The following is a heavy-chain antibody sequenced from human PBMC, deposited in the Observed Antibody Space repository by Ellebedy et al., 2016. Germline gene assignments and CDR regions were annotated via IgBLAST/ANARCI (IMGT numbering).Heavy chain of an antibody. D-gene: IGHD1-26*01. V-gene: IGHV1-2*02. CDR1: GYTFTGYY. J-gene: IGHJ4*02. Sequence: ASVKVSCXASGYTFTGYYMHWVRQAPGQGLEWMGWINPNSGGTNYAQKFQGRVTMTEDTSTDTAYMELSRLRSEDTAVYYCATGRSSGSYSFGYWGQGTLVTVSS. CDR2: INPNSGGT. CDR3: ATGRSSGSYSFGY.